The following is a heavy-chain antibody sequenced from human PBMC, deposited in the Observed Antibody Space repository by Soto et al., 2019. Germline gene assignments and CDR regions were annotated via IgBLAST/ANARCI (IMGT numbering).Heavy chain of an antibody. V-gene: IGHV4-4*02. CDR1: GDSINNSHW. Sequence: QVQLQESGPGLVQPSGTLSLTCAVSGDSINNSHWWSWVRQTPGKGLEWIGETYHSGTTNYNPSLKTRVTISRDKSKNQVSLKRNSVTAADTAVYYCAREVNSSPARGPNWFDPWGQGTLVTVSS. CDR2: TYHSGTT. D-gene: IGHD6-13*01. J-gene: IGHJ5*02. CDR3: AREVNSSPARGPNWFDP.